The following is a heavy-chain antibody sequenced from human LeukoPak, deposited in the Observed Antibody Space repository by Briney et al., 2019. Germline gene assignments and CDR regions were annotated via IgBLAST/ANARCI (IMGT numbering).Heavy chain of an antibody. CDR1: GYTFTGYY. V-gene: IGHV1-2*02. CDR2: INPNSGGT. Sequence: ASVKVSCKASGYTFTGYYMHWVRQAPGQGLEWMGWINPNSGGTNYAQKFQGRVTMTRDTSISTAYMELSRLRSDDTAVYYCARALRRSCYRVFCWFDPWGQGTLVTVSS. J-gene: IGHJ5*02. D-gene: IGHD2-2*01. CDR3: ARALRRSCYRVFCWFDP.